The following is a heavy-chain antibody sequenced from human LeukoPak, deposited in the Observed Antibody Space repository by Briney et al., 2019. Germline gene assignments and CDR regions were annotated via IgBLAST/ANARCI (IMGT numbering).Heavy chain of an antibody. CDR1: GYSFTSYW. Sequence: GESLKISCKGSGYSFTSYWIGWVRQMPGKGLEWMGIIYPGDSDTRYSPSFQGQVTISADKSTSTAYLQWSSLKASDTAMYYCARGLLYDSSGYYFPYYFDYWGQGTLVTVSS. J-gene: IGHJ4*02. D-gene: IGHD3-22*01. CDR3: ARGLLYDSSGYYFPYYFDY. CDR2: IYPGDSDT. V-gene: IGHV5-51*01.